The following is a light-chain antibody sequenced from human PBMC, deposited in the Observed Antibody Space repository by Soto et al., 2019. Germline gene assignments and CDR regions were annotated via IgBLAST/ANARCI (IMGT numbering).Light chain of an antibody. CDR2: EVT. J-gene: IGLJ3*02. V-gene: IGLV2-14*03. CDR1: SSDVGGYDY. Sequence: QSVLTQPASVSGSPGQSISISCTGTSSDVGGYDYVSWYQQPPGKAPKLMIYEVTNRASGVSDRFSGSKSGNTASLTISGLQAEDEGYYYCTSSTNTNPPWVFGGGTKVTVL. CDR3: TSSTNTNPPWV.